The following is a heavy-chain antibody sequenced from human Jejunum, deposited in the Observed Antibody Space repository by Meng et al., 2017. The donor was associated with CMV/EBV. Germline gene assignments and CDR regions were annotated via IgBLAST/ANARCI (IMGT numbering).Heavy chain of an antibody. Sequence: CSASGFPFSSYEMTWVRQAPGKGLEWISYMSSSGRNIYYEDSVKGRFTISRDIAKNSLYLQMNSLRAEDTAVYYCARYTTSNAFDMWGQGTMVTVSS. V-gene: IGHV3-48*03. J-gene: IGHJ3*02. CDR1: GFPFSSYE. CDR3: ARYTTSNAFDM. D-gene: IGHD2-2*02. CDR2: MSSSGRNI.